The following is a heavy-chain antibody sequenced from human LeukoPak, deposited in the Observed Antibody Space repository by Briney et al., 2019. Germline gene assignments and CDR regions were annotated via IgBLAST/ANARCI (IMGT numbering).Heavy chain of an antibody. CDR2: ISGSGGST. J-gene: IGHJ4*02. Sequence: GGSLRLSCAASGFTFSSHWMTWVRQAPGKGLEWVSAISGSGGSTYYADSVKGRFTISRDNSKNTLYLQMNSLRAEDTAVYYCAKDRSRDGYNYNYWGQGTLVTVSS. CDR3: AKDRSRDGYNYNY. CDR1: GFTFSSHW. D-gene: IGHD5-24*01. V-gene: IGHV3-23*01.